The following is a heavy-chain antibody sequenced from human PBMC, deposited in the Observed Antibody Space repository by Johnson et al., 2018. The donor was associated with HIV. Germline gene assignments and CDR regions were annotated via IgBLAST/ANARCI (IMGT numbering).Heavy chain of an antibody. CDR3: ARDLGGSYSGLDAFDI. D-gene: IGHD1-26*01. CDR1: GITLSRCD. V-gene: IGHV3-30*02. J-gene: IGHJ3*02. CDR2: IRYDGSNK. Sequence: QEKLVESGGGVVQPGGSLRLSCAASGITLSRCDMHWVRQAPGKGLEWVAFIRYDGSNKYYEDSVKGRFTISRDNSKNTLYLQMNSLISEDTAVYYCARDLGGSYSGLDAFDIWGQGTMVTVSS.